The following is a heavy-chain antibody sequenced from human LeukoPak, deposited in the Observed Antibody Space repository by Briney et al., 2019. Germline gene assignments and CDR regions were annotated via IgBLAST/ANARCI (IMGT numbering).Heavy chain of an antibody. CDR1: GFTFSSYG. J-gene: IGHJ3*02. D-gene: IGHD3-22*01. CDR3: AKDEISCDSSGNDAFDI. V-gene: IGHV3-30*18. Sequence: GGSLRLSCAASGFTFSSYGMHWVRQAPGKGLEWVAVISYDGSNKYYADSVKGRFTISRDNSKNTLYLQMNSLRAEDTAVYYCAKDEISCDSSGNDAFDIWGQGTMVTVSS. CDR2: ISYDGSNK.